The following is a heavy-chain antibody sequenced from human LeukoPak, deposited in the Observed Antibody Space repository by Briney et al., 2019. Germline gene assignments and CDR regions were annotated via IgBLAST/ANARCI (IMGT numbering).Heavy chain of an antibody. CDR3: ARVGDYYGSGSLKDLDY. J-gene: IGHJ4*02. D-gene: IGHD3-10*01. CDR2: IYHSGST. V-gene: IGHV4-38-2*02. CDR1: GYSISSGYY. Sequence: SETLSLTCTVSGYSISSGYYWGWIRQPPGKGLEWIGSIYHSGSTYYNPSLKSRVTISVDTSKNQFSLKLSSVTAADTAVYYCARVGDYYGSGSLKDLDYWGQGTLVTVSS.